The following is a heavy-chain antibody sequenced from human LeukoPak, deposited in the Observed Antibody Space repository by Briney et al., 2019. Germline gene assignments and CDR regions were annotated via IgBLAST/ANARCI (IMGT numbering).Heavy chain of an antibody. J-gene: IGHJ1*01. Sequence: PGGSLRLSCAASGFTFSSYAMHWVRQAPGKGLEGVAVISYDGSNKYYADSVKGRFTISRDNSKNTLYLQMNSLRAEDTAVYYCARTLTVTASEYFQHWGQGTLVTVSS. D-gene: IGHD2-21*02. CDR3: ARTLTVTASEYFQH. CDR2: ISYDGSNK. CDR1: GFTFSSYA. V-gene: IGHV3-30-3*01.